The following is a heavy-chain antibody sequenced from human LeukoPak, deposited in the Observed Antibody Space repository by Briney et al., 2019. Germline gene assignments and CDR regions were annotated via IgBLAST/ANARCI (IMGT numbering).Heavy chain of an antibody. J-gene: IGHJ4*02. CDR1: GDSFSGYY. V-gene: IGHV4-34*01. CDR3: ARVQLFMGKTFFYDTSSYSYFDS. D-gene: IGHD3-10*01. CDR2: IHHGGTT. Sequence: PSETLPLTCAVSGDSFSGYYWSWIRQFPGKGLEWIGEIHHGGTTNYNLSLRSRVTMSVHASQKEVSLKLSLVTAADTAVYYCARVQLFMGKTFFYDTSSYSYFDSWGQGTLVAVSS.